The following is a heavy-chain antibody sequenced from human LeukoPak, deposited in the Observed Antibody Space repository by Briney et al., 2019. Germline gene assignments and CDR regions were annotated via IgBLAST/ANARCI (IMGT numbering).Heavy chain of an antibody. D-gene: IGHD1-26*01. CDR2: MSAGGSTI. CDR3: AKERVDIVGARSFDY. J-gene: IGHJ4*02. V-gene: IGHV3-23*01. CDR1: GFTFSSYA. Sequence: GGSLRLSCAASGFTFSSYAMSWVRQAPGKGLEWVSTMSAGGSTIYYADSVKGRFTISRDNSKNTLYLQMNSLRAEDTAVYYCAKERVDIVGARSFDYWGQGTLVTVSS.